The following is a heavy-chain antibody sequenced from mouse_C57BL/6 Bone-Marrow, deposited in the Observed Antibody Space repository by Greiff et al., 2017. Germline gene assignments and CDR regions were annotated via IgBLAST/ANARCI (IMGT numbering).Heavy chain of an antibody. CDR1: GYTFTSYD. V-gene: IGHV1-85*01. Sequence: VQLQQSGPELVKPGASVKLSCKASGYTFTSYDINWVKQRPGQGLEWIGWIYPRDGSTKYNEKFKGKATLTVDPSSSKAYMELHSLTSEDSAVYFCARDYGSSYWYFDVWGTGTTVTVSS. J-gene: IGHJ1*03. CDR3: ARDYGSSYWYFDV. CDR2: IYPRDGST. D-gene: IGHD1-1*01.